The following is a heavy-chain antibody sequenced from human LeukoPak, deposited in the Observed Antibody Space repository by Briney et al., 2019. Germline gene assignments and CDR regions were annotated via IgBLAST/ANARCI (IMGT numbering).Heavy chain of an antibody. CDR2: IYSGGST. CDR3: ARALFGVVITTGLYYYGMDV. CDR1: GFTVSSNY. Sequence: GGSLRLSCAASGFTVSSNYMSWVRQAPGKGPEGVSVIYSGGSTYYADSVKGRFTISRDNSKNTLYLQMNSLRAEDTAVYYCARALFGVVITTGLYYYGMDVWGQGTTVTVSS. V-gene: IGHV3-66*02. D-gene: IGHD3-3*01. J-gene: IGHJ6*02.